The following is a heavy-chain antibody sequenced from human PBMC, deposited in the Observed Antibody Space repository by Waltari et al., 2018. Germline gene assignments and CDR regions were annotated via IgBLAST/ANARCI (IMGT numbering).Heavy chain of an antibody. V-gene: IGHV4-34*01. CDR1: GGSFSGYY. J-gene: IGHJ4*02. Sequence: QVQLQQWGAGLLKPSETLSLTCAVYGGSFSGYYWSWIRQPPGKGLEWIGEINHSGSTNYNPSLKSRVTISVDTSKNQFSLKLSSVTAADTAVYYCARSSGYWDDFDYWGQGTLVTVSS. D-gene: IGHD3-22*01. CDR3: ARSSGYWDDFDY. CDR2: INHSGST.